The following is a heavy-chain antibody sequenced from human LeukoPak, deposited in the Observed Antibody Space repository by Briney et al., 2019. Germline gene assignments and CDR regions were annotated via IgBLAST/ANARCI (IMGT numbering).Heavy chain of an antibody. V-gene: IGHV3-15*01. CDR1: GFTFSNAW. D-gene: IGHD3-22*01. CDR2: IKSKTDGGTT. J-gene: IGHJ6*03. Sequence: GGSLRLSCAASGFTFSNAWMSWVRQAPGKGLEWVGRIKSKTDGGTTDYAAPVKGRFTISRDDSKNTLYLQMNSLKTEDTAVYYCTTGRTMIVVVPYYYYMDVWGKGTTVTVSS. CDR3: TTGRTMIVVVPYYYYMDV.